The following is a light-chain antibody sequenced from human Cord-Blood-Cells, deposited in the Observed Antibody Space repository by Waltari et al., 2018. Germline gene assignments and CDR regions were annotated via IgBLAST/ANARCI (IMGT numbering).Light chain of an antibody. CDR3: CSYAGSSTWV. Sequence: QSALTQPASVSGSPGQSITISCTGTSSDVGSYNLVSWYQQQPGKAPELMIYEGSKRPSVVSNRFSGSKSGNTASLTISGLQAEDEADYYCCSYAGSSTWVFGGGTKLTVL. CDR1: SSDVGSYNL. V-gene: IGLV2-23*01. CDR2: EGS. J-gene: IGLJ3*02.